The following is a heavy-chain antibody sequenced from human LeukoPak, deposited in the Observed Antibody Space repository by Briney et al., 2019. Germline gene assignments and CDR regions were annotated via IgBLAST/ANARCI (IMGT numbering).Heavy chain of an antibody. CDR2: ISSSGTTT. V-gene: IGHV3-23*01. J-gene: IGHJ6*03. D-gene: IGHD3-22*01. CDR1: GFTVNNYA. CDR3: AKDRYYDSSGQQYYYYYMDV. Sequence: PWVSLRRSCAASGFTVNNYAMSWVRQSPGKGREWVSAISSSGTTTYYADSVKGRFTISRDNSKNTLYLQMTSLRAEDTAVYYCAKDRYYDSSGQQYYYYYMDVWGKGTTVTISS.